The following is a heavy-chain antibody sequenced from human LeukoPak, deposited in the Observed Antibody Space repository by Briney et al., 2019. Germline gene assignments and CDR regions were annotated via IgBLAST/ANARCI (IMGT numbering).Heavy chain of an antibody. D-gene: IGHD4-17*01. J-gene: IGHJ4*02. CDR1: GYTFTSYW. Sequence: GESLKISCKGSGYTFTSYWIGWVRQMPGKGLEWMGIIYPGDSDTRYSPSFQGQVTISADKSITTAYLQWGSLKASDTAIYYCARNYGDYARFDYWAQGTLVTVSS. CDR2: IYPGDSDT. CDR3: ARNYGDYARFDY. V-gene: IGHV5-51*01.